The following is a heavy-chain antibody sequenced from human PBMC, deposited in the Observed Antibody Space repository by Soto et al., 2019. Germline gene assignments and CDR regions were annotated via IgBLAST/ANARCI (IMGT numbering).Heavy chain of an antibody. CDR2: ISGSGGST. Sequence: GGSLRLSCAASGFTFSSYAMSWVRQAPGKGLEWVSAISGSGGSTYYADSVKGRFTISRDNSKNTLYLQMNSLIAEDTAVYYCAKDQQGSGSYYYYYYGMDVWGQGTTVTVSS. J-gene: IGHJ6*02. CDR1: GFTFSSYA. CDR3: AKDQQGSGSYYYYYYGMDV. D-gene: IGHD3-10*01. V-gene: IGHV3-23*01.